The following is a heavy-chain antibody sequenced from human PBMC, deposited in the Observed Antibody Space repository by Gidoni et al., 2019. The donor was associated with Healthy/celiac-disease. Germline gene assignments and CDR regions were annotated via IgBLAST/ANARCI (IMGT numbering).Heavy chain of an antibody. V-gene: IGHV3-23*01. Sequence: EVQLLESGGGLVQPGGSLRLSCAASGFTFSSYAMSLVRQAPGKGLEWVSAISGSGGSTYYADSVKCRFTISRDNSKNTLYLQMNSLRAEDTAVYYCASQLLYPYYFDYWGQGTLVTVSS. D-gene: IGHD2-2*02. CDR1: GFTFSSYA. J-gene: IGHJ4*02. CDR3: ASQLLYPYYFDY. CDR2: ISGSGGST.